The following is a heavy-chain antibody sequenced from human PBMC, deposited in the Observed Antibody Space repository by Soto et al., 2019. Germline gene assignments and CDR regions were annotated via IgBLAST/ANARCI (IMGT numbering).Heavy chain of an antibody. CDR3: ARHAVATGSYYFDY. D-gene: IGHD5-12*01. V-gene: IGHV4-39*01. J-gene: IGHJ4*02. Sequence: TLSLTCTVSGGSIRSSNYYWGWIRQPPGKGLEWIGSIYYSGSTYYNPSLKSRVTISVDTSKNQFSLRLSSVTAADTAVYYCARHAVATGSYYFDYWGQGTLVTVSS. CDR2: IYYSGST. CDR1: GGSIRSSNYY.